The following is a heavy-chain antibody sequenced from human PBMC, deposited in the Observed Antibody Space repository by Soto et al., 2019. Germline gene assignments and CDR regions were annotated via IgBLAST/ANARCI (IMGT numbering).Heavy chain of an antibody. Sequence: QVQLVQSGAEVKKPGASVKVSCKASGYTFTSYGISWVRQAPGQGLEWMGWISAYNGNTNYAQKLQGRVTMTTDTYTSTAQMEMRSLRSDATAVYYCARDAAVSGELYYWGQGTLVTVSS. V-gene: IGHV1-18*01. J-gene: IGHJ4*02. D-gene: IGHD3-16*01. CDR2: ISAYNGNT. CDR3: ARDAAVSGELYY. CDR1: GYTFTSYG.